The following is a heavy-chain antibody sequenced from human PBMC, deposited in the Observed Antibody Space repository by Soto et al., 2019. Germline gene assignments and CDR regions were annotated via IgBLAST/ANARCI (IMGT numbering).Heavy chain of an antibody. CDR2: IIPIFGTA. D-gene: IGHD3-22*01. V-gene: IGHV1-69*13. Sequence: ASVKVSRKASGGTFSSYAISWVRQAPGQGLEWMGWIIPIFGTANYAQKFQGRVTITADESTSTAYMELSSLRSEDTAVYYCAREGTPDPVAITRHFDYWGQGTLVTVSS. CDR1: GGTFSSYA. CDR3: AREGTPDPVAITRHFDY. J-gene: IGHJ4*02.